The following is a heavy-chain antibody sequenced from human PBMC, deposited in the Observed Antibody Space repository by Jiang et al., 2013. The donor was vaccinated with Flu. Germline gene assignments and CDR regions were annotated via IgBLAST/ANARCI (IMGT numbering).Heavy chain of an antibody. V-gene: IGHV4-59*08. J-gene: IGHJ4*02. CDR1: GGSISNHY. D-gene: IGHD4-23*01. CDR3: ARHGHYGGHIDY. CDR2: IYYSGIT. Sequence: LKPSETLSLICTVSGGSISNHYWSWIRQTPGKGLEWIGYIYYSGITNYNPSLSSRVTITGDTSKTQFSLKLNSVTAADTAVYYCARHGHYGGHIDYWGQGTLVTVSS.